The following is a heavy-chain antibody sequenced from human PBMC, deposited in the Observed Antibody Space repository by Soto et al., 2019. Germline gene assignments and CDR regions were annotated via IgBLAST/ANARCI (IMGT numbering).Heavy chain of an antibody. D-gene: IGHD3-22*01. CDR3: ASFSSGYYPYYGMDV. CDR2: IYYSGST. V-gene: IGHV4-39*01. J-gene: IGHJ6*02. Sequence: PSETLSLTCTVSGGSISSSSYYWGWIRQPPGKGLEWIGSIYYSGSTYYNPSLKSRVTISVDTSKNQFSLKLSSVTAADTAVYYCASFSSGYYPYYGMDVWGQGTTVTVSS. CDR1: GGSISSSSYY.